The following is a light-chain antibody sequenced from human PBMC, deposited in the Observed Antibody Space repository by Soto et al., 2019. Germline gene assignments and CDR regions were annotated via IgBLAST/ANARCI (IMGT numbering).Light chain of an antibody. V-gene: IGLV2-18*02. CDR2: EVS. CDR1: SSDVGYYNR. Sequence: QSALTQPPSVSGSPGQSVTISCTGTSSDVGYYNRVSWYQQPPCTAPKLMVFEVSNRPSGVPDRFSGSKSGNTDSLTISGLQAEDEADYYCSSYTTSSTLVFGGGTKVTVL. J-gene: IGLJ2*01. CDR3: SSYTTSSTLV.